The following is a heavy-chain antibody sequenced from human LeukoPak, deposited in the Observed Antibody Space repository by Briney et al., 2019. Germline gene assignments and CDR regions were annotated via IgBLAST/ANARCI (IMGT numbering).Heavy chain of an antibody. CDR1: GFTFSDYS. V-gene: IGHV3-21*01. Sequence: GGSLRLSCAASGFTFSDYSMNWVRQAPGKGLEWVSSISRRSRHVYYAGSVKGRFTISRDNAKNSLYLQMNSLRAEDMAVYFCVRDLMGSGSTTAYLHHWGQGTLVTVSS. CDR2: ISRRSRHV. J-gene: IGHJ1*01. D-gene: IGHD1-1*01. CDR3: VRDLMGSGSTTAYLHH.